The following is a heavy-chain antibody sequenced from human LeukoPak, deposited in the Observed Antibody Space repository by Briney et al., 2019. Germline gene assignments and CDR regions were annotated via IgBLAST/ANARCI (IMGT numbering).Heavy chain of an antibody. CDR1: GGSFSGYY. D-gene: IGHD4-17*01. Sequence: SETLSLTCAVYGGSFSGYYWSWIRQPPGKGLEWIGEINHSGSTNYNPSLKSRVTISVDTSKNQFSLKLSSVTAADTAVYYCARGLRRKMTTVTSNWFDPWGQGTLVIVSS. J-gene: IGHJ5*02. V-gene: IGHV4-34*01. CDR2: INHSGST. CDR3: ARGLRRKMTTVTSNWFDP.